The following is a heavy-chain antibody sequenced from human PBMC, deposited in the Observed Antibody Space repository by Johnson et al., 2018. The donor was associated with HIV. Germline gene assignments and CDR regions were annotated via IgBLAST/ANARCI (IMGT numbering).Heavy chain of an antibody. CDR2: ISWNSGSI. J-gene: IGHJ3*02. Sequence: QLVESGGGFVQPGRSLRLSCAASGFTFDDYAMHWVRQAPGKGLEWVSGISWNSGSIGYADSVKGRFTISRDNAKNSLYLQMNSLRAEDTALYYCAKDIDELLWFIDAFDIWGQGTMVTVSS. D-gene: IGHD3-10*01. CDR3: AKDIDELLWFIDAFDI. V-gene: IGHV3-9*01. CDR1: GFTFDDYA.